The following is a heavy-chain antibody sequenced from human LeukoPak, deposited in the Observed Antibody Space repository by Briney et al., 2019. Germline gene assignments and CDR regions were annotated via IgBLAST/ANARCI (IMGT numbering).Heavy chain of an antibody. V-gene: IGHV3-9*01. CDR2: ISWNSGSI. CDR3: AKGNYDFWSGYQDY. Sequence: GGSLRLSCAASGFTFDGYAMHWVRQAPGKGLEWVSGISWNSGSIGYADSVKGRFTISRDNAKNSLYLQMNSLRAEDTALYYCAKGNYDFWSGYQDYWGQGTLVTVSS. J-gene: IGHJ4*02. CDR1: GFTFDGYA. D-gene: IGHD3-3*01.